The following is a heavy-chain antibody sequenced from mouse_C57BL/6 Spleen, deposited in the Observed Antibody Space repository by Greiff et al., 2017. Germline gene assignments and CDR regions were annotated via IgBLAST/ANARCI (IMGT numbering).Heavy chain of an antibody. CDR1: GFNIKDDY. J-gene: IGHJ2*01. Sequence: VHVKQSGAELVRPGASVKLSCTASGFNIKDDYMHWVKQRPEQGLEWIGWIDPENGDTEYASKFQGEATITADTSSNTAYLQLSSLTSEDTAVYYCTTPLGRFDYWGQGTTLTVSS. CDR2: IDPENGDT. CDR3: TTPLGRFDY. V-gene: IGHV14-4*01. D-gene: IGHD4-1*01.